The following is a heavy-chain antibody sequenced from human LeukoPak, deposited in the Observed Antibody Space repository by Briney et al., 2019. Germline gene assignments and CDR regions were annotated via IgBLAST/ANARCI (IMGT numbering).Heavy chain of an antibody. V-gene: IGHV4-34*01. D-gene: IGHD2-2*01. Sequence: SQTLSLTCAVYGGSFSGYYWSWIRQPPGKGLEWIGELNHSGSTNYNPSLKSRVTLSVDTSKNQFSLKLSSVSGADTAVYYCATTYCSSTSCSLDIWGQGTMVTVSS. CDR2: LNHSGST. CDR3: ATTYCSSTSCSLDI. J-gene: IGHJ3*02. CDR1: GGSFSGYY.